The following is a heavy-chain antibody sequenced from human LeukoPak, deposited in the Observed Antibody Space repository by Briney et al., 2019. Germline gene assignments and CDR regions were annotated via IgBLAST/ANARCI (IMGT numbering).Heavy chain of an antibody. Sequence: SETLSLTCSVSGGSISSSNYYWGWIRQPPGKGLEWIGSIYYSGSTYYNPSLKSRVTMSVDTSKDQFSLKLTSVTAADMAVYHCVRLGTTTRWGQGTLVTVSS. CDR3: VRLGTTTR. V-gene: IGHV4-39*07. J-gene: IGHJ4*02. D-gene: IGHD1-26*01. CDR1: GGSISSSNYY. CDR2: IYYSGST.